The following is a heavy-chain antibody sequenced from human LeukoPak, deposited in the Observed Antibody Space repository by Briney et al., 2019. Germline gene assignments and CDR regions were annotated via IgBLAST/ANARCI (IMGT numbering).Heavy chain of an antibody. CDR3: ARELVVPAAIHYYYGMDV. Sequence: ASVKDSCKASGYTFTGYYMHWVRQAPGQRLEWMGWINPNSGGTNYAQKFQGRVTMTRDTSVSTAYMELSRLRSDDTAVYYCARELVVPAAIHYYYGMDVWGQGTTVTVSS. D-gene: IGHD2-2*01. CDR2: INPNSGGT. J-gene: IGHJ6*02. V-gene: IGHV1-2*02. CDR1: GYTFTGYY.